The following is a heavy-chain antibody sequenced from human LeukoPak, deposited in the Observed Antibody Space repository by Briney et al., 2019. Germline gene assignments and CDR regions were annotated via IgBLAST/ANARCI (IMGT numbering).Heavy chain of an antibody. J-gene: IGHJ4*02. D-gene: IGHD3-3*01. Sequence: SGPTLLHPTATLTLTCTVSGFSLRDARMGVRWIRQPPGKALEWLSHIFSNDEKSYSTSLKSRLTISKDTSKSQVVLTMTNMDPVDTATYYCARGYYDFWSGRRNFDYWGQGTLVTVSS. CDR2: IFSNDEK. V-gene: IGHV2-26*01. CDR1: GFSLRDARMG. CDR3: ARGYYDFWSGRRNFDY.